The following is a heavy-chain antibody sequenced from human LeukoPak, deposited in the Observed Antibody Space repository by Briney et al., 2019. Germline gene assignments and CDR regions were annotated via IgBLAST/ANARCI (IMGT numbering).Heavy chain of an antibody. CDR2: TYYKSKWYN. D-gene: IGHD1-26*01. J-gene: IGHJ3*02. CDR3: GRVSSPWSPRDAFDI. Sequence: SQTLSLTCAISGDSVSSNSATWNWIRQSPSRGLEWLGRTYYKSKWYNDYAVSVKSRITINSDTSKNQFSLQLNSVTPEDTAVCYCGRVSSPWSPRDAFDIWGQGTMVTVSP. CDR1: GDSVSSNSAT. V-gene: IGHV6-1*01.